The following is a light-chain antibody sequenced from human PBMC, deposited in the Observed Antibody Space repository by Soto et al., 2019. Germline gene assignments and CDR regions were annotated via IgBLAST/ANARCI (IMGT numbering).Light chain of an antibody. J-gene: IGKJ4*02. Sequence: EIVLTQSPGTLSLSPGERATLSCRASQSVSSSYLAWYQQKPGQAPRLLIYGASSRATGIPDRFSASGSGTDFTLTISRLEPEDFAVYYCQQYGISPLPFGGGTKVEIK. CDR2: GAS. V-gene: IGKV3-20*01. CDR3: QQYGISPLP. CDR1: QSVSSSY.